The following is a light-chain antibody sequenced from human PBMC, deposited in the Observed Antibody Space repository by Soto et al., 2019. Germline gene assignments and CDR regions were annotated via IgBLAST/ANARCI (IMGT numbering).Light chain of an antibody. CDR1: QSFRGL. CDR3: QQRSNWPLN. J-gene: IGKJ5*01. V-gene: IGKV3-11*01. CDR2: DAS. Sequence: EVVFTQSPVTLSLSAGERATLSCRASQSFRGLLAWYQQKPGQAPRLLIYDASNRATGIPARFSGSGSGTDFTLTISSLEPEDFAVYYCQQRSNWPLNFGQGTRLEIK.